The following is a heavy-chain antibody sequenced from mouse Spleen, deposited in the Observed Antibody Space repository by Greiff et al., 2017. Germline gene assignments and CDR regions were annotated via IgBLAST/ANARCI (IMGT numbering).Heavy chain of an antibody. Sequence: QVQLQQPGAELVRPGSSVKLSCKASGYTFTSYWMDWVKQRPGQGLEWIGNIYPSDSETHYNQKFKDKATLTVDKSSSTAYMQLSSLTSEDSAVYYCARGDWGVIDYWGQGTTLTVSS. CDR2: IYPSDSET. CDR3: ARGDWGVIDY. V-gene: IGHV1-61*01. CDR1: GYTFTSYW. J-gene: IGHJ2*01. D-gene: IGHD4-1*01.